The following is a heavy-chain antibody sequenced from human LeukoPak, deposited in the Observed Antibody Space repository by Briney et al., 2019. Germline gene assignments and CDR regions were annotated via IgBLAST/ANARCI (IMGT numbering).Heavy chain of an antibody. V-gene: IGHV1-24*01. J-gene: IGHJ6*03. CDR3: ATDRPCYGDYAKDDTPYYYYMDV. CDR2: FDPEDGET. Sequence: ASVKVSCKVSGYTLTELSMHWVRQAPGKGLEWMGGFDPEDGETIYAQKFQGRVTMTEDTSTDTAYMELSSLRSEDTAVYYCATDRPCYGDYAKDDTPYYYYMDVWGKGTTVTVSS. D-gene: IGHD4-17*01. CDR1: GYTLTELS.